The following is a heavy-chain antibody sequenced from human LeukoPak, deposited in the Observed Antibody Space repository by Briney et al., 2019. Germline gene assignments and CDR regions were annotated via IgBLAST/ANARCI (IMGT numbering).Heavy chain of an antibody. CDR3: ARDHSSSWYTVGFDY. D-gene: IGHD6-13*01. V-gene: IGHV3-21*01. CDR1: RFTFSSYS. Sequence: GGSLRLSCAASRFTFSSYSMNWVRQAPGKGLEWVSSISSSSSYIYYADSVKGRFTISRDNAKNSLYLQMNSLRAEDTAVYYCARDHSSSWYTVGFDYWGQGTLVTVSS. CDR2: ISSSSSYI. J-gene: IGHJ4*02.